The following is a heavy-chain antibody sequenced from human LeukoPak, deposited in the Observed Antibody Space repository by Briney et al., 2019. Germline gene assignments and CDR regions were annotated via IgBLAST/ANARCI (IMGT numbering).Heavy chain of an antibody. D-gene: IGHD3-16*01. CDR3: ARSERGSKGGAFDI. CDR1: GDSVSSNSAA. J-gene: IGHJ3*02. V-gene: IGHV6-1*01. Sequence: SQTLSLTCATSGDSVSSNSAAWNWIRQSPSRGLEWLGRTYYRSKWYNDYAVSVKSRITISPDTSKNQFSLQLNSVTPEDTAVYYCARSERGSKGGAFDIWGQGTMVTVSS. CDR2: TYYRSKWYN.